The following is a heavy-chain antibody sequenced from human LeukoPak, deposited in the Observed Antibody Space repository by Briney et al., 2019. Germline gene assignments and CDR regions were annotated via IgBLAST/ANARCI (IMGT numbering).Heavy chain of an antibody. Sequence: PGRSLRLSCAASGFTFDDYAMHWVRQAPGKGLEWVSGISWNSGSIDYADSVKGRFTISRDNAKNSLYLQMNSLRAEDMALYYCATSGGYYYDSSGYYYVRGGAFDSWGQGTMVTVSS. D-gene: IGHD3-22*01. J-gene: IGHJ3*02. V-gene: IGHV3-9*03. CDR1: GFTFDDYA. CDR2: ISWNSGSI. CDR3: ATSGGYYYDSSGYYYVRGGAFDS.